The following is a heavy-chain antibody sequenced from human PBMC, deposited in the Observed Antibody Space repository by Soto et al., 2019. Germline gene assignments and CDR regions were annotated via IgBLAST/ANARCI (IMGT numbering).Heavy chain of an antibody. Sequence: PSETLSLTCAVSGGSISSGGYSWSWIRQPPGRGLEWIGYIYHSGSTYYNPSLKSRVIISVDTSKNQFSLKLSSVTAADTAVYYCARGKDIVATIAGYYFDYWGQGTLVTVYS. V-gene: IGHV4-30-2*05. CDR2: IYHSGST. J-gene: IGHJ4*02. CDR1: GGSISSGGYS. CDR3: ARGKDIVATIAGYYFDY. D-gene: IGHD5-12*01.